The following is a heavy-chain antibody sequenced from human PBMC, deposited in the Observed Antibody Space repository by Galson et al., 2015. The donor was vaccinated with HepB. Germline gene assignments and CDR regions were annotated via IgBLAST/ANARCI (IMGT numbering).Heavy chain of an antibody. CDR3: ANANSGYDYVCDY. CDR2: MSGSGAGT. D-gene: IGHD5-12*01. Sequence: SLRLACAASGFTFSSYAMTWVRPAPGKGLEWVSGMSGSGAGTYYADSVKGRFTISRDNPKNTLYLQINSLRAEDTAVYYCANANSGYDYVCDYWGQGTLVTVSS. V-gene: IGHV3-23*01. CDR1: GFTFSSYA. J-gene: IGHJ4*02.